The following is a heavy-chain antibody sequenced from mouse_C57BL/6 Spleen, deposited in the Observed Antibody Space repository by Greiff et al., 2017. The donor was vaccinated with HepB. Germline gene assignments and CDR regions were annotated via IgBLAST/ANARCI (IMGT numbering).Heavy chain of an antibody. CDR2: ISSGGSYT. CDR3: TRPFITTVVATPAWFAY. CDR1: GFTFSSYG. D-gene: IGHD1-1*01. J-gene: IGHJ3*01. Sequence: EVQLVESGGDLVKPGGSLKLSCAASGFTFSSYGMSWVRQTPDKRLEWVATISSGGSYTYYPDSVKGRFTISRDNAKNTLYLQMSSLKSEDTAMYYCTRPFITTVVATPAWFAYWGQGTLVTVSA. V-gene: IGHV5-6*01.